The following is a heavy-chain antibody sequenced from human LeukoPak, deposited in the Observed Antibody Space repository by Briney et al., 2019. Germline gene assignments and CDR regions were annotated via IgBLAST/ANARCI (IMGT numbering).Heavy chain of an antibody. J-gene: IGHJ4*02. CDR2: PYYRSKWYN. CDR1: GDSVSSNSAA. Sequence: SQTLSLTCAISGDSVSSNSAAWNWIRQSPSRGLEWLGRPYYRSKWYNDYAVSVKSRITINPDTSKNQFSLQLNSVTPEDTAVYYCARSSGYYDSSGYIGWLGYWGQGTLVTVSS. V-gene: IGHV6-1*01. D-gene: IGHD3-22*01. CDR3: ARSSGYYDSSGYIGWLGY.